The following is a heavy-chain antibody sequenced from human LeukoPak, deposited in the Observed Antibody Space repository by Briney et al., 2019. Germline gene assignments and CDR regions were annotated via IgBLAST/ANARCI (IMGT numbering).Heavy chain of an antibody. Sequence: GGALRLSCAASGFTFSDEYMSWIRQAPGKGLEWVSYISNSGSYTNYADSVKGRFTISRDNAKNSLYLQMSSLRAEDTAVYYCARSRGAGPAAYFDYWGQGALITVSS. J-gene: IGHJ4*02. CDR2: ISNSGSYT. D-gene: IGHD6-19*01. CDR1: GFTFSDEY. CDR3: ARSRGAGPAAYFDY. V-gene: IGHV3-11*03.